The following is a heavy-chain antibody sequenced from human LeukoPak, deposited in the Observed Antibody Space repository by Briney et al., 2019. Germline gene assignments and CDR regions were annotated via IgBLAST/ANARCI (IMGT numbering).Heavy chain of an antibody. V-gene: IGHV3-33*01. Sequence: PGGSLRLSCAASGFNFNNYAMHWVRQAPGKGLQWVAVIRFDGINKYYADFVKGRFTISRDKSKSTLFLVMNSLRVEDTGVYYCARGSEWLGELSTVHYWGQGTPVIVSS. D-gene: IGHD3-10*01. CDR3: ARGSEWLGELSTVHY. CDR1: GFNFNNYA. CDR2: IRFDGINK. J-gene: IGHJ4*02.